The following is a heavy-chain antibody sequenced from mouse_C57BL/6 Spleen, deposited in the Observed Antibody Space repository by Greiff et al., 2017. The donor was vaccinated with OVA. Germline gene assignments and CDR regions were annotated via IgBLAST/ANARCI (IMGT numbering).Heavy chain of an antibody. CDR3: ASLYSSGYGFDY. Sequence: VQLPQSVAELVRPGASVKLSCTASGFNIKNPYMHWVKQRPEQGLEWIGRIDPANGNTKYAPKFQGKATIPADTSSNTAYLQLSSLTSEDTAIYYCASLYSSGYGFDYWGQGTTLTVSS. V-gene: IGHV14-3*01. J-gene: IGHJ2*01. CDR2: IDPANGNT. CDR1: GFNIKNPY. D-gene: IGHD3-1*01.